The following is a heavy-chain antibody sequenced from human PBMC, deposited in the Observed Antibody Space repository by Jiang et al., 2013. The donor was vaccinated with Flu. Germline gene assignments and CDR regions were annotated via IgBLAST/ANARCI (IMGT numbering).Heavy chain of an antibody. CDR3: AREMATMSPRAGNWFDP. V-gene: IGHV4-59*01. CDR2: IYYSGST. J-gene: IGHJ5*02. D-gene: IGHD5-24*01. CDR1: GGSISSYY. Sequence: GSGLVKPSETLSLTCTVSGGSISSYYWSWIRQPPGKGLEWIGYIYYSGSTNYNPSLKSRVTISVDTSKNQFSLKLSSVTAADTAVYYCAREMATMSPRAGNWFDPWGQGTLVTVSS.